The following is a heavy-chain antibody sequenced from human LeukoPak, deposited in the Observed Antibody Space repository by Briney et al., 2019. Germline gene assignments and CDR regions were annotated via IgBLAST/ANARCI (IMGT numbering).Heavy chain of an antibody. J-gene: IGHJ4*02. CDR2: MNPNSGNT. CDR3: ARSAAAAGYFDY. CDR1: GYTFTSYD. V-gene: IGHV1-8*03. D-gene: IGHD6-13*01. Sequence: ASAKVSCKASGYTFTSYDINWVRQATGQGLEWMGWMNPNSGNTGYAQKFQGRVTITRNTSISTAYMELSSLRSEDTAVYYCARSAAAAGYFDYWGQGTLVTVSS.